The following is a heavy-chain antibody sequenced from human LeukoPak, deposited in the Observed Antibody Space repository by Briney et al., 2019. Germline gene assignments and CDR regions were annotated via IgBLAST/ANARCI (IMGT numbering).Heavy chain of an antibody. CDR1: GGSISTYY. CDR3: AREPLWSGYSYYYYYMDV. Sequence: SETLSLTCPVSGGSISTYYWSWIRQPPGKGLEWIGYIYYSGSTNYNPSLKSRVTMSVDTSKNQFSLKLSSVTAADTAVYYCAREPLWSGYSYYYYYMDVWGKGTTVTVSS. D-gene: IGHD3-3*01. CDR2: IYYSGST. J-gene: IGHJ6*03. V-gene: IGHV4-59*12.